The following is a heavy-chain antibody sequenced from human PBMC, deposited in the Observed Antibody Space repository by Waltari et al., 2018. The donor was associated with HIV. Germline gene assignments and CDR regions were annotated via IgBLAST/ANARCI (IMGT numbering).Heavy chain of an antibody. V-gene: IGHV1-2*02. CDR2: INPNRGGT. D-gene: IGHD5-18*01. J-gene: IGHJ2*01. CDR3: AREDTAMADWYFDL. Sequence: QVQLVQSGAEVKKPGASVKVPCKASGYTFTGYYMPWVGQAPGQGLEWMGWINPNRGGTNYAQKFQGRVTMTRDTSISTAYMELSRLRSDDTAVYYCAREDTAMADWYFDLWGRGTLVTVSS. CDR1: GYTFTGYY.